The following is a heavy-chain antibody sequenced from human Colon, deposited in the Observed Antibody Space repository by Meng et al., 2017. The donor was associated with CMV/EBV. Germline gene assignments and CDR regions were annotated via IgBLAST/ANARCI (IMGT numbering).Heavy chain of an antibody. D-gene: IGHD2-2*02. J-gene: IGHJ6*02. CDR3: ARDRYCSSTSCHTYGMDV. CDR1: GFTFRSYW. V-gene: IGHV3-74*01. CDR2: LKSDGSST. Sequence: GESLKISCAASGFTFRSYWMHWVRQAPGKGLVWVSRLKSDGSSTTYADSVKGRFTISRDNAKNTLYLQMNSLRAEDTAVYYCARDRYCSSTSCHTYGMDVWGQGTTVTVSS.